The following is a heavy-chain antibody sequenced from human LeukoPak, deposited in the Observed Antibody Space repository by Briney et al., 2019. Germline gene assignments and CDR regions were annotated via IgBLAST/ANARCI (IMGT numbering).Heavy chain of an antibody. CDR2: INHSGST. CDR1: GGSFSGYY. D-gene: IGHD3-22*01. CDR3: AGGDYYDSSGYYYAFDY. Sequence: SETLSLTCAVYGGSFSGYYWSWIRQPPGKGLGWIGEINHSGSTNYNPSLKSRVTISVDTSKNQFSLKLSSVTAADTAVYYCAGGDYYDSSGYYYAFDYWGQGTLVTVSS. V-gene: IGHV4-34*01. J-gene: IGHJ4*02.